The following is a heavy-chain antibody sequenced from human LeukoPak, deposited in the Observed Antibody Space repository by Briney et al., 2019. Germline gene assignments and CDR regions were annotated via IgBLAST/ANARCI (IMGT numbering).Heavy chain of an antibody. Sequence: GGSLRLSCAASGFTFSTYWMSWVRQAPGKGLEWVANIKQDGSEKYYVDSVKGRFTISRDNTKNSLYLQMNSLRAEDTAVYYCARGGNSYGQNWFDPWGQGTLVTVSS. CDR2: IKQDGSEK. D-gene: IGHD5-18*01. V-gene: IGHV3-7*01. J-gene: IGHJ5*02. CDR3: ARGGNSYGQNWFDP. CDR1: GFTFSTYW.